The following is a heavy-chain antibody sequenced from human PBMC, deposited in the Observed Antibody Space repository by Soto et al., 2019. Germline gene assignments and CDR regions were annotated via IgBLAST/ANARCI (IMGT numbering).Heavy chain of an antibody. CDR3: VRDRNWGCLDY. CDR2: TYYWSQWYD. CDR1: GDSVSSKGVA. J-gene: IGHJ4*02. V-gene: IGHV6-1*01. Sequence: QVQLQQSGPGLMKPSQTLSLTCAISGDSVSSKGVAWNWIRQSPSGGLEWLGRTYYWSQWYDDYAVSVKGRITIKADTSRNQFSLQLKSVTPEDTAVYYCVRDRNWGCLDYWGQGILVTVSS. D-gene: IGHD7-27*01.